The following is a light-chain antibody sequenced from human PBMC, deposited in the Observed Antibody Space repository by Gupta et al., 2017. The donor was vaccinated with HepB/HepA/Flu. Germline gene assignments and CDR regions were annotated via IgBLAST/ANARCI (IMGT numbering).Light chain of an antibody. CDR3: QQYLNWPPLT. J-gene: IGKJ4*01. Sequence: EIVMTQSPPTLSVSPGERATLSCWASQSVGSNLAWYQQKPGQAPRLLIHDASTKATGVPDRFGGSGSGTEFTLTIGRLQSEDSALYYCQQYLNWPPLTFGGGTRVE. V-gene: IGKV3-15*01. CDR2: DAS. CDR1: QSVGSN.